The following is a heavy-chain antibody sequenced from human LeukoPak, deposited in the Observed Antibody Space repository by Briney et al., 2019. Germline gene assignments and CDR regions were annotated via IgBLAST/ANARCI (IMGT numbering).Heavy chain of an antibody. CDR1: GGSISSYY. Sequence: SETLSLTCTVSGGSISSYYWSWIRQPPGKGLEWIGYIYYSGSTNYNPSLKSRVTISVDTPKNQFSLKLNSVTAADTAVYYCARVGDYGRAFDIWGQGTMVTVSS. CDR2: IYYSGST. CDR3: ARVGDYGRAFDI. J-gene: IGHJ3*02. D-gene: IGHD4-17*01. V-gene: IGHV4-59*01.